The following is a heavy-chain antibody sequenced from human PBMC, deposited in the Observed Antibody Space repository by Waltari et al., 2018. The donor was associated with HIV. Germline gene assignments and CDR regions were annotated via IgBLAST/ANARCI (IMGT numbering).Heavy chain of an antibody. J-gene: IGHJ4*02. Sequence: EVQLVESGGGLVQPGGSLRLSCAASGFTFSRYWMTWVRQAPGKGLEWVANIKQDGSEKYYADSVKGRFTISRDNAKNSLYLQMNSLRAEDTAVYYCASLYCSGGSCYDYWGQGTLVTVSS. D-gene: IGHD2-15*01. CDR1: GFTFSRYW. CDR2: IKQDGSEK. CDR3: ASLYCSGGSCYDY. V-gene: IGHV3-7*01.